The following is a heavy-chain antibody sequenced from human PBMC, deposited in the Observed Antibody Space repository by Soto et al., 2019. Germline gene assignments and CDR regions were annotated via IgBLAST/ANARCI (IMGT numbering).Heavy chain of an antibody. Sequence: GGSLRLSCAASGFTFSDYYMSWIRQAPGKGLEWVSYISSSGSTIYYADSVKGRFTISRDNAQNSLYLQMNSLRAEDTAVYYCARGNGDPVHNWFDPWGQGTLVTVSS. CDR3: ARGNGDPVHNWFDP. D-gene: IGHD4-17*01. CDR2: ISSSGSTI. CDR1: GFTFSDYY. J-gene: IGHJ5*02. V-gene: IGHV3-11*01.